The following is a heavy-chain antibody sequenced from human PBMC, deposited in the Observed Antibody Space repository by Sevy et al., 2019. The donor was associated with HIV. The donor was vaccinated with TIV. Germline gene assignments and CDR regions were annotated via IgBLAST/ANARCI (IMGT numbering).Heavy chain of an antibody. CDR3: SRGLYYYDMRGHQEPGDY. CDR1: GITLTPYW. CDR2: INSDGSST. J-gene: IGHJ4*02. D-gene: IGHD3-22*01. V-gene: IGHV3-74*01. Sequence: GGSLRLSCAASGITLTPYWMHWVRQVPGKGLVWVSRINSDGSSTSYAESVKGRFTISRDNGKNTGYLQMTSLRVEDTAVSFCSRGLYYYDMRGHQEPGDYWGQGVLVTVSS.